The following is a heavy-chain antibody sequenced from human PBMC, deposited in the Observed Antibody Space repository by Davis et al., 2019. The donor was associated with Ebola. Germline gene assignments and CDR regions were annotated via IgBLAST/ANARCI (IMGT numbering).Heavy chain of an antibody. D-gene: IGHD3-10*01. CDR2: INHSGST. CDR1: GGSFSGYY. V-gene: IGHV4-34*01. Sequence: MPSETLSLTCAVYGGSFSGYYWSWIRQPPRKGLEWIGEINHSGSTNYNPSLKSRVTISVDTSKNQFSLKLSSVTAADTAVYYCAREIKGSYYFDYWGQGTLVTVSS. J-gene: IGHJ4*02. CDR3: AREIKGSYYFDY.